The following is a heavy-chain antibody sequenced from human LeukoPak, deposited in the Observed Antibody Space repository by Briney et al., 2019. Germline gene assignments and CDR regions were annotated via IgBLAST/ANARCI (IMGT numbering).Heavy chain of an antibody. CDR2: MNPNSGNT. V-gene: IGHV1-8*01. CDR1: GYTFTSYD. D-gene: IGHD4-17*01. Sequence: GASVKVSCKASGYTFTSYDINWVRQATGQGLEWMGWMNPNSGNTGYAQKFQGRVTMTRNTSISTAYMELSSLRSEDTAVYYCAREGIKNDYGDSGRNWFDPWGQGTLVTVSS. J-gene: IGHJ5*02. CDR3: AREGIKNDYGDSGRNWFDP.